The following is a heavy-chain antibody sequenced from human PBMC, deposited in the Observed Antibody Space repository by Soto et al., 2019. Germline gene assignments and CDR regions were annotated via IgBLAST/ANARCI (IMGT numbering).Heavy chain of an antibody. J-gene: IGHJ4*02. Sequence: ASVKVSCKASGGTFSSYAISWVRQAPGQGLEWMGGIIPSFGTTNYAQKFQGRVTITTDESTSTVHMELGSLTSEDTAVYYCARGGGILLVNAPYEHSGQGTLVTVPS. CDR1: GGTFSSYA. CDR2: IIPSFGTT. CDR3: ARGGGILLVNAPYEH. D-gene: IGHD2-21*01. V-gene: IGHV1-69*05.